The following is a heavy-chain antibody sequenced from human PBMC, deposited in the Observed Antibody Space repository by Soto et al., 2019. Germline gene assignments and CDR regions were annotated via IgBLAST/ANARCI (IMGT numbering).Heavy chain of an antibody. CDR3: AKDRAQGDNYYGMDV. D-gene: IGHD1-26*01. CDR2: ISYDGSNK. CDR1: GFTFSSYG. Sequence: GGSLRLSCAASGFTFSSYGMHWVRQAPGKGLEWVAVISYDGSNKYYADSVKGRFTISRDNSKNTLYLQMNSLRAEDTAVYYCAKDRAQGDNYYGMDVWGQGTTVTVSS. V-gene: IGHV3-30*18. J-gene: IGHJ6*02.